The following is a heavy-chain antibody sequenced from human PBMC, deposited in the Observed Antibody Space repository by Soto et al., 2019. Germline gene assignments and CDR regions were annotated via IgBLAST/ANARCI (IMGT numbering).Heavy chain of an antibody. Sequence: SETLSLTCTVSGGSISSGNYYWSWIRQPPGKGLEWIGYISYSGTTHYNASLRSRVTISVDTSKNQFSLKLSSVTAADTAVYYCARDQTYTSSSKYGMDVWGQGTTVTSP. CDR1: GGSISSGNYY. J-gene: IGHJ6*02. V-gene: IGHV4-61*01. D-gene: IGHD6-13*01. CDR3: ARDQTYTSSSKYGMDV. CDR2: ISYSGTT.